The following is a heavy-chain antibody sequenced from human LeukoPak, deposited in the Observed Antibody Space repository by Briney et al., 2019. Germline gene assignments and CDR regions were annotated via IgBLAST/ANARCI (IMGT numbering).Heavy chain of an antibody. V-gene: IGHV3-48*01. J-gene: IGHJ4*02. CDR3: ARGGTAWYTFDY. CDR2: ISSRSSTI. Sequence: PGGSLRLSCAASGFTFSSYSMNWVRQAPGKGLEWVSYISSRSSTIYYADSVKGRFAISRDNAKNSLYLQMNSLRAEDTAVYYCARGGTAWYTFDYWGQGTLVTVSS. D-gene: IGHD6-13*01. CDR1: GFTFSSYS.